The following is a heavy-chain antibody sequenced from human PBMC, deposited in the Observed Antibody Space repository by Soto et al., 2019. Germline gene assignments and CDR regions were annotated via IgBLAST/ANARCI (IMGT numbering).Heavy chain of an antibody. CDR3: ARVRGDSSGWNYYYYGMDV. D-gene: IGHD6-19*01. CDR1: GYTFTSYG. CDR2: ISAYNGNT. V-gene: IGHV1-18*01. J-gene: IGHJ6*02. Sequence: ASVKVSCKASGYTFTSYGVSWVRQAPGHGLEWMGWISAYNGNTNYAQKLQGRVTMTTDTSTSTAYMELRSLRSDDTAVYYCARVRGDSSGWNYYYYGMDVWGQGTTVTVSS.